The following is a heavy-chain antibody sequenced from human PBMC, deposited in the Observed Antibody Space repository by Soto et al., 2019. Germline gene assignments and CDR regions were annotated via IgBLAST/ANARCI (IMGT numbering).Heavy chain of an antibody. J-gene: IGHJ6*02. V-gene: IGHV3-21*01. Sequence: GGSLRLSCAASGFTFSSYSMNWVRQAPGKGLEWVSSISSSSSYIYYADSVKGRFTISRDNAKNSLYLQMNSLRAEDTAVYYCARDETYYDFWSGSSDYYYGMDVWGQGTTVTVSS. CDR1: GFTFSSYS. CDR2: ISSSSSYI. D-gene: IGHD3-3*01. CDR3: ARDETYYDFWSGSSDYYYGMDV.